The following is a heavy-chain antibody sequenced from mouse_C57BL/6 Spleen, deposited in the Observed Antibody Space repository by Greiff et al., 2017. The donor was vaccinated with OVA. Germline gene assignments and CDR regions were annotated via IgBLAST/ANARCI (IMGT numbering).Heavy chain of an antibody. V-gene: IGHV1-42*01. D-gene: IGHD1-1*01. CDR2: INPSTGGT. Sequence: VHVKQSGPELVKPGASVKISCKASGYSFTGYYMNWVKQSPEKSLEWIGEINPSTGGTTYNQKFKAKATLTVDKSSSTAYMQLKSLTSEDSAVYYCARKVAYYFDDWGQGTTLTVSS. J-gene: IGHJ2*01. CDR3: ARKVAYYFDD. CDR1: GYSFTGYY.